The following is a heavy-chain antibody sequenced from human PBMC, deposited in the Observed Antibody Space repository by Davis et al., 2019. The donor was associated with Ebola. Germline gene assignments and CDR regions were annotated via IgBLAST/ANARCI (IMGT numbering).Heavy chain of an antibody. D-gene: IGHD1-26*01. J-gene: IGHJ5*02. CDR1: GFTSSSYA. V-gene: IGHV3-23*01. CDR3: ANWVLVGPTT. CDR2: ISGSGGST. Sequence: GGSLRLSCAASGFTSSSYAMSWVRQAPGKGLEWVSAISGSGGSTFYADSVKGRFTISRDNSKNSLYLQMNSLRAEDTAVYQCANWVLVGPTTWGQGTLVTVTS.